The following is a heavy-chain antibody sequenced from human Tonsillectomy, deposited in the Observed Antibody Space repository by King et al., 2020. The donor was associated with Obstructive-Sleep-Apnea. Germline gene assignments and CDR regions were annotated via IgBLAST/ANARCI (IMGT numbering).Heavy chain of an antibody. J-gene: IGHJ3*02. CDR1: GYTFTSYA. Sequence: QLVQSGAEVKKPGASVKVSCKASGYTFTSYAMHWVRQAPGQRREWMGWINAGNGNTKYSQKFQGRVTITRDTSASTAYMELSSLRSEDTAVYYCARAFNYDILTGYLRSDAFDIWGQGTMVTVSS. V-gene: IGHV1-3*01. D-gene: IGHD3-9*01. CDR3: ARAFNYDILTGYLRSDAFDI. CDR2: INAGNGNT.